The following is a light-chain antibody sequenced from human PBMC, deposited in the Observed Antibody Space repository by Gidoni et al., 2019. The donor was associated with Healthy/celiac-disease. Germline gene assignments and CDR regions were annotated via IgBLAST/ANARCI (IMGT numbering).Light chain of an antibody. CDR2: DAS. J-gene: IGKJ2*01. CDR1: QDISNY. CDR3: QQYDNHPYT. Sequence: DIQITQSPYSVSASVGDRVPITCQTSQDISNYLNWYQQKPGKAPKLLIYDASNLETGVPSRFSGSGSGTDFTFTISSLQPEDIATYYCQQYDNHPYTFGQGTKLEIK. V-gene: IGKV1-33*01.